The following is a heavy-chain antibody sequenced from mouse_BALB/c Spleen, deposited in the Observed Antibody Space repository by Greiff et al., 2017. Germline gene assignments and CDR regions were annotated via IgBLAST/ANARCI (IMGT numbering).Heavy chain of an antibody. V-gene: IGHV14-3*02. CDR2: IDPSNGNT. CDR1: GFNIKDTY. D-gene: IGHD3-1*01. CDR3: ARYRATFAMDY. Sequence: VQLQQSGAELVKPGASVKLSCTASGFNIKDTYMHWVKQRPEQGLEWIGRIDPSNGNTKYDPKFQGKATITADTSSNTAYLQLSSLTSEDTAVYYCARYRATFAMDYWGQGTSVTVSS. J-gene: IGHJ4*01.